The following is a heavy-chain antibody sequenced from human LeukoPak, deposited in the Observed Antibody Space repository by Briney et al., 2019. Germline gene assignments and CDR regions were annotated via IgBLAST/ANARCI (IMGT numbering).Heavy chain of an antibody. CDR1: GFTFNNYA. J-gene: IGHJ4*02. D-gene: IGHD1-1*01. CDR3: GRDWKLDY. CDR2: IGDNGGDT. Sequence: GGSLRLSCAASGFTFNNYAMSWVRQAPGKGLEWVSAIGDNGGDTKYADSVKVRFTISRDNSRNTLYLQLNSLRVEDTAIYYCGRDWKLDYWGQGTLVTVSS. V-gene: IGHV3-23*01.